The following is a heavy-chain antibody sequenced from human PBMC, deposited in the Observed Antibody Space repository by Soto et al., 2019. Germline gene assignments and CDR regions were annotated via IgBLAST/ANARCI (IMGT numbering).Heavy chain of an antibody. CDR3: ARTVAGSYYFDY. CDR1: GFTFSSYA. Sequence: PGGSLRLSCAASGFTFSSYAMSWVRQAPGKGLEWVSAISGSGGSTYYADSVKGRFTISRDNSKNTLYLQMNSLRAEDTAVYYCARTVAGSYYFDYWGQGTLVTVSS. CDR2: ISGSGGST. V-gene: IGHV3-23*01. J-gene: IGHJ4*02. D-gene: IGHD6-19*01.